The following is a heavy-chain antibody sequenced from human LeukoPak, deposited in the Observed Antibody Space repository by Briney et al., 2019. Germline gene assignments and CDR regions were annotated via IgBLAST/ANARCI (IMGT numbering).Heavy chain of an antibody. J-gene: IGHJ4*02. V-gene: IGHV3-9*01. Sequence: GGSLRLSCAASGFTFDDYAMHWVRQAPGKGLEWVSGISWNSGSIGYADSVKGRFTISRDNAKNSLYLQMNSLRAEDTALYYCAKDPTYGDYVAPFDYWGQGTLVTVSS. CDR3: AKDPTYGDYVAPFDY. CDR1: GFTFDDYA. D-gene: IGHD4-17*01. CDR2: ISWNSGSI.